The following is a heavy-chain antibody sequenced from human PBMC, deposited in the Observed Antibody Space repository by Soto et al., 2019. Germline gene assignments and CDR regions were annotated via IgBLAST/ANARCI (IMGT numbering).Heavy chain of an antibody. CDR1: GFTFGDYA. J-gene: IGHJ4*02. Sequence: GSLRLSCTASGFTFGDYAMSWFRQAPGKGLEWVGFIRSKAYGGTTEYAASVKGRFTISRDDSKSIAYLQMNSLKTEDTAVYYCTRDRILWFGELVVPFDYWGQGTLVTVSS. D-gene: IGHD3-10*01. CDR2: IRSKAYGGTT. CDR3: TRDRILWFGELVVPFDY. V-gene: IGHV3-49*03.